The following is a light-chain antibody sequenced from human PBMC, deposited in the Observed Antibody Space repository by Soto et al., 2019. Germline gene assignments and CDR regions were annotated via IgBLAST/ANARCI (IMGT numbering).Light chain of an antibody. CDR3: QQYGSSPLT. Sequence: EIVLTQSPGTLSLSPGERATLSCRASQSVSSNYLAWYQQKPGQAPRVLIYDTSNRATGIPDRFSGSGSGTDFTLTISRLEPEDFAVYFCQQYGSSPLTFGQGTKVDIK. J-gene: IGKJ1*01. V-gene: IGKV3-20*01. CDR2: DTS. CDR1: QSVSSNY.